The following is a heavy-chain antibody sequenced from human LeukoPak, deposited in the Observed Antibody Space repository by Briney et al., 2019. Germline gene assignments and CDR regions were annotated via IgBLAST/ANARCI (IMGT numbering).Heavy chain of an antibody. D-gene: IGHD2-21*02. V-gene: IGHV4-61*01. CDR1: GGSISSNRHY. CDR3: ARDVGGGDPFDS. J-gene: IGHJ4*02. CDR2: IYYSGGT. Sequence: SETLSLTCTVSGGSISSNRHYWAWIRQPPGKGLEWIGYIYYSGGTNYNPSLKSRVTISVDTSKNQFSLKLSSVTAADTAVYYCARDVGGGDPFDSWGQGTLVTVSS.